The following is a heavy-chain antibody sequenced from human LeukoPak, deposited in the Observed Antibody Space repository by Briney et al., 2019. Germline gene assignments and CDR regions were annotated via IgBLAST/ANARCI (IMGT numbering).Heavy chain of an antibody. Sequence: KASETLSLTCTVSGGSISSSSHYWGWIRQPPGKGLEWIGSMYYRGSTYHNPSLKSRVTISVDTSKNQFSLKLSSVTAADTAVYYCARFDCWSGYYTDYFDYWGQGTLVTVSS. V-gene: IGHV4-39*07. D-gene: IGHD3-3*01. J-gene: IGHJ4*02. CDR2: MYYRGST. CDR1: GGSISSSSHY. CDR3: ARFDCWSGYYTDYFDY.